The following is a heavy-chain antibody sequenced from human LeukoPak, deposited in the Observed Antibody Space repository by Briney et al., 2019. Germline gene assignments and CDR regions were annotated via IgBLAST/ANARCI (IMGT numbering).Heavy chain of an antibody. CDR3: AKDLVGATTDLPTFGY. CDR1: GFTFSSYA. CDR2: ISGSGGST. V-gene: IGHV3-23*01. J-gene: IGHJ4*02. D-gene: IGHD1-26*01. Sequence: TGGSLRLSCAASGFTFSSYAMSWVRQAPGKGLEWVSAISGSGGSTYYADSVKGRFTISRDNSKNTLYLQMNSLRAEDTAVYYCAKDLVGATTDLPTFGYWGQGTLVTVSS.